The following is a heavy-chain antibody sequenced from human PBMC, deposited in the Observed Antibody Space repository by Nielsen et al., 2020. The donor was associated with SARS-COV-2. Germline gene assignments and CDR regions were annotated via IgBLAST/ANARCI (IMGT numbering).Heavy chain of an antibody. CDR2: ISWSSGSI. V-gene: IGHV3-9*01. J-gene: IGHJ4*02. Sequence: SLKISCAASGFTFDDYAMHWVRQAPGKGLEWVSGISWSSGSIGYADSVKGRFTISRDNAKNSLYLQMNSLKPEDTALYYCVRMNGPVARDYFDYWGQGTLVTVSS. D-gene: IGHD2-2*01. CDR1: GFTFDDYA. CDR3: VRMNGPVARDYFDY.